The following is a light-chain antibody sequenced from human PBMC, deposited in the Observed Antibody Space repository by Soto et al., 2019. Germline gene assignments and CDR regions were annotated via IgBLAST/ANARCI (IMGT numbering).Light chain of an antibody. J-gene: IGLJ2*01. CDR2: KDD. CDR1: SGSIASNY. Sequence: NFMLTQPHSVSESPGKTVTISCTGSSGSIASNYVQWYQQCPGSAPTTVIYKDDQRPSGVPDRFSGSIDSSSNSASLTISGLKTEDGADYYCQSYDSSNHVVFGGGTKLTVL. V-gene: IGLV6-57*02. CDR3: QSYDSSNHVV.